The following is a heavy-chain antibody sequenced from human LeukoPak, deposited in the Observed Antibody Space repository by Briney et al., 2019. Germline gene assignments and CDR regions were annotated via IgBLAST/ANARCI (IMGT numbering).Heavy chain of an antibody. Sequence: PGGSLRLSCAASGFTFSIYAMHWVRQAPGKGLEWVAVISYDGSNKYYADSVKGRFTISRHNSKNTLYLQMISLRVEDTAVYHCAREVGNWDYYYYGMDVWGQGTTVTVSS. D-gene: IGHD7-27*01. J-gene: IGHJ6*02. CDR3: AREVGNWDYYYYGMDV. V-gene: IGHV3-30-3*01. CDR2: ISYDGSNK. CDR1: GFTFSIYA.